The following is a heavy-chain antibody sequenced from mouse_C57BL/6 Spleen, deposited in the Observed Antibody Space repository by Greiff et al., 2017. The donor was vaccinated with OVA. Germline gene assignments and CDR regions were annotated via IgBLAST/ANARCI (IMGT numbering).Heavy chain of an antibody. Sequence: EVQLQESGPGLVKPSQSLSLTCSVTGYSITSGYYWNWIRQFPGSKLEWMGYISYDGSNNYNPSLKNRISITRDTSKNQFFLKLNSVTTEDTATDYCARDRVRSYEAFAIDYWGQGTSVTVSS. CDR3: ARDRVRSYEAFAIDY. D-gene: IGHD1-1*01. CDR1: GYSITSGYY. CDR2: ISYDGSN. J-gene: IGHJ4*01. V-gene: IGHV3-6*01.